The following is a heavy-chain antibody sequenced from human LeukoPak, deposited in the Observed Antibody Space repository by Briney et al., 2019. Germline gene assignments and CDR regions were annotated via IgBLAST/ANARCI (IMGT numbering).Heavy chain of an antibody. Sequence: SQTLSLTCAISGDSVSSNSVAWNWIRKSPSRGLEWLTRTYYRSKWYNDYAVSVKSRITINPDTSKNQFSLQLNSVTPEDTAVYYCAREITDAFDIWGQGTMVTVSS. CDR3: AREITDAFDI. CDR1: GDSVSSNSVA. CDR2: TYYRSKWYN. D-gene: IGHD3-16*01. V-gene: IGHV6-1*01. J-gene: IGHJ3*02.